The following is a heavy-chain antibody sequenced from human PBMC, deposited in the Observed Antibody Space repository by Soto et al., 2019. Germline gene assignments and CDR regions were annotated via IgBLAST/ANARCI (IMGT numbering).Heavy chain of an antibody. Sequence: GGSLRLSCTASGFTFSSYAMHWVRQAPGKGLEWVAVISYDGSNKYYADSVKGRFTISRDNSKNTLFLQMNSLRAEDTAVYYCARAYEGDYFDYWGQGTLVTVSS. CDR1: GFTFSSYA. V-gene: IGHV3-30-3*01. J-gene: IGHJ4*02. CDR3: ARAYEGDYFDY. D-gene: IGHD3-16*01. CDR2: ISYDGSNK.